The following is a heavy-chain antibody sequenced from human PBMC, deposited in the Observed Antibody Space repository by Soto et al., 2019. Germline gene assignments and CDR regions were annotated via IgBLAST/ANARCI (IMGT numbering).Heavy chain of an antibody. V-gene: IGHV4-4*07. CDR3: AGGDYRPIFDY. CDR1: GGSISSYY. D-gene: IGHD4-17*01. J-gene: IGHJ4*02. Sequence: PSETLSLTCTVSGGSISSYYWSWIRQPAGKGLEWIGRIYTSGSTSYNPSLKSRVTMSVDTSKNQFSLKLSSVTAADTAVYYCAGGDYRPIFDYWGQGTLVTVSS. CDR2: IYTSGST.